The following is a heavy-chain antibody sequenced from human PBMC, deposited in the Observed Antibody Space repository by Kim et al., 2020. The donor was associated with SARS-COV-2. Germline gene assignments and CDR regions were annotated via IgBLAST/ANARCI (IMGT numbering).Heavy chain of an antibody. J-gene: IGHJ4*02. D-gene: IGHD2-15*01. Sequence: VKGRFTISRDNCKNTLYLQMNSLRAEDTAVYYCARDARYCSGGSCPHFDYWGQGTLVTVSS. V-gene: IGHV3-30*01. CDR3: ARDARYCSGGSCPHFDY.